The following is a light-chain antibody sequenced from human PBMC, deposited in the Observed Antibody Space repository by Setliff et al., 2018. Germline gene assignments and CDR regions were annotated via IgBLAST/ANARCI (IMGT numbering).Light chain of an antibody. CDR1: SSDVGGYNF. V-gene: IGLV2-11*01. J-gene: IGLJ1*01. CDR2: EVS. CDR3: SSYAGNYHYV. Sequence: LTQPRSVSGSPGQSVTISCTGTSSDVGGYNFVSWYQQHPGKAPQLIIFEVSRRPSGVPDRFSGSKSDNTASLTVSGLQADDEADYYCSSYAGNYHYVFGTGTKVTVL.